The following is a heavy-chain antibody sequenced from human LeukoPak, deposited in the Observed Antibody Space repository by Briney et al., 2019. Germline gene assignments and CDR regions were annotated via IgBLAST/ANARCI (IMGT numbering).Heavy chain of an antibody. CDR2: INHSGST. Sequence: SETLSLTCAVYGGSFSGYYWSWIRQPPGKGLEWIGEINHSGSTNYNPSLKSRVTISVDTSKNQFSLKLSSVTAADTAVYYCARGLRFLEWSRGFPPTYYFDHWGQGTLVTVSS. V-gene: IGHV4-34*01. D-gene: IGHD3-3*01. CDR1: GGSFSGYY. J-gene: IGHJ4*02. CDR3: ARGLRFLEWSRGFPPTYYFDH.